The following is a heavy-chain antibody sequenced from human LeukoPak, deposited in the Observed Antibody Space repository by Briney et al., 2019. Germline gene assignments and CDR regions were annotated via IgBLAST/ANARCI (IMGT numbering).Heavy chain of an antibody. CDR1: VGSMSFSS. V-gene: IGHV4-59*01. D-gene: IGHD2-15*01. J-gene: IGHJ4*02. CDR2: ISYTGST. CDR3: ARLDVVAATPTAFDY. Sequence: SETLSLTCTVSVGSMSFSSWSWFRLPPGKGLEWIGSISYTGSTNYIPSLKGRVTISLDTSKNQFSLRLSSVTAADTAVYYCARLDVVAATPTAFDYWGQGTLVTVSS.